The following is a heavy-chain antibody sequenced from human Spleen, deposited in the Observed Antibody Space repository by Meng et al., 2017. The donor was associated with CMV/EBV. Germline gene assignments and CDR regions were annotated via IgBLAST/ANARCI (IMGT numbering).Heavy chain of an antibody. V-gene: IGHV1-18*01. CDR1: GYTFSSYG. Sequence: SGYTFSSYGINWVRHAPGQGLEWMGWISPYNGNTHYAQKLQGRVIMTTDASTSTAYMELRSLRSDDTAVYYCARDRGATVTTDFDPWGQGTLVTVSS. CDR2: ISPYNGNT. D-gene: IGHD4-17*01. J-gene: IGHJ5*02. CDR3: ARDRGATVTTDFDP.